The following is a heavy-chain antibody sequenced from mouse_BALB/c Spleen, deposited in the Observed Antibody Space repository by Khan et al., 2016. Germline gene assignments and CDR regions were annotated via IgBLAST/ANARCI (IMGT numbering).Heavy chain of an antibody. CDR3: ARNYRYDNKYYFYY. J-gene: IGHJ2*01. CDR1: GYTFSNFW. V-gene: IGHV1-9*01. CDR2: IFPGSGRL. Sequence: QVQLKESGSELMKPGASVRISCKATGYTFSNFWIEWIRQRHGHGLEWIGEIFPGSGRLNNYENFKGKTTFTADTSSNTAYMHLSSLTSEDSAVYSSARNYRYDNKYYFYYWGQGTTLTVSS. D-gene: IGHD2-12*01.